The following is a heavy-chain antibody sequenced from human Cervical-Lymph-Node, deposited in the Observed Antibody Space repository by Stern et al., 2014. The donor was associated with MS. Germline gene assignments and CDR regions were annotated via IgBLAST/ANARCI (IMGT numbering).Heavy chain of an antibody. CDR3: ARESYDFWSGYYTFDY. CDR2: IYYSGST. Sequence: VQLEESGPGLVKPSQTLSLTCTVSGGSIRSGGYSGSWIRQHPGKGLEWIGRIYYSGSTYYNPSLKSRVTISVDTSKNQFSLKLSSVTAADTAVYYCARESYDFWSGYYTFDYWGQGTLVTVSS. J-gene: IGHJ4*02. V-gene: IGHV4-31*03. D-gene: IGHD3-3*01. CDR1: GGSIRSGGYS.